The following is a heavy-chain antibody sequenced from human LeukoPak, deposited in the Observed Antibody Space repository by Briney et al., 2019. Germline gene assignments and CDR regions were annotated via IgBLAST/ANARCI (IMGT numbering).Heavy chain of an antibody. CDR3: AKGLVGATIGYFDY. J-gene: IGHJ4*02. Sequence: PGGSLRLSCAASGFTFSSYAMSGVRQAPGKGLEWVSAISGSGGSTYYADSVKGRFTISRDNSKNTLYLQMDSLRAEGTAVYYCAKGLVGATIGYFDYWGQGTLVTVSS. D-gene: IGHD1-26*01. CDR2: ISGSGGST. CDR1: GFTFSSYA. V-gene: IGHV3-23*01.